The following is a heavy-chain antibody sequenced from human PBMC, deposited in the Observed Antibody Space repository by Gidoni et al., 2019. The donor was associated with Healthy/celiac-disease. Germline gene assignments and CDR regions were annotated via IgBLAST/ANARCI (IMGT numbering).Heavy chain of an antibody. CDR2: IYYSGST. J-gene: IGHJ6*02. D-gene: IGHD1-26*01. V-gene: IGHV4-61*01. Sequence: QVQLQESGPGLVKPSETLSLTCTVSGGSVSSGSYYWSWLPQPPGKGLEWIGYIYYSGSTTYNPPLKRRVTISVDTSKTQFPLKLSSVPAADTAVYYCARARGGSYYYYYGMDVWGQGTTVTVSS. CDR3: ARARGGSYYYYYGMDV. CDR1: GGSVSSGSYY.